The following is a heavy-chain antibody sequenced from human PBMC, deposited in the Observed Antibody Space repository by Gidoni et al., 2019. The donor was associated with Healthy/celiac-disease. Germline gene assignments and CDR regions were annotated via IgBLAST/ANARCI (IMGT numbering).Heavy chain of an antibody. CDR1: GFTFSSSG. D-gene: IGHD6-13*01. Sequence: QVQLVESGGGVVQPGRSLRLSCAASGFTFSSSGMHWVRQAPGKGLEWVAVIWYDGSNKYYADSVKGRFTISRDNSKNTLYLQMNSLRAEDTAVYYCAFAYSSSWYRETDAFDIWGQGTMVTVSS. J-gene: IGHJ3*02. CDR3: AFAYSSSWYRETDAFDI. V-gene: IGHV3-33*01. CDR2: IWYDGSNK.